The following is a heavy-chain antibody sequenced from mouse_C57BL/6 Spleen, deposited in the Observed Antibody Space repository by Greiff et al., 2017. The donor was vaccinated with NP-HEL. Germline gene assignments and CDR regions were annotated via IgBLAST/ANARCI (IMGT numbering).Heavy chain of an antibody. J-gene: IGHJ4*01. CDR3: ARYGFYYYAMDY. V-gene: IGHV7-3*01. CDR2: IRNKANGYTT. Sequence: EVQLMESGGGLVQPGGSLSLSCAASGFTFTDYYMSWVRQPPGKALEWLGFIRNKANGYTTEYSASVKGRFTISRDNSQSILYLQMNALRAEDSATYYCARYGFYYYAMDYWGQGTSVTVSS. CDR1: GFTFTDYY.